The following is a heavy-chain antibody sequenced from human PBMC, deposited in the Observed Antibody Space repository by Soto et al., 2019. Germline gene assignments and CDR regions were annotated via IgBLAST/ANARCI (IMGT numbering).Heavy chain of an antibody. D-gene: IGHD2-2*01. CDR1: GGTFSSYA. CDR2: IIPIFGTA. V-gene: IGHV1-69*12. J-gene: IGHJ6*02. Sequence: QVQLVQSGAEVKKPGSSVKVSCKASGGTFSSYAISWVRQAPGQGLEWMGGIIPIFGTANYAQKFQGRVRITADESTSTAYMELSSLRSEDTAVYYCARDGRYCISTSCYGMDVWGQGTTVTVSS. CDR3: ARDGRYCISTSCYGMDV.